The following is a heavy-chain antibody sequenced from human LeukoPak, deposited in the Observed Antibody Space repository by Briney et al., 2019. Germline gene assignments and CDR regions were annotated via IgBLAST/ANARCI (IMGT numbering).Heavy chain of an antibody. Sequence: ASVKVSCKASGYTFTGYYMHWVRQAPGQGLEWMGWINPNSGGTNYAQKFQGRVTMTRDTSTSTVYMELSSLRSEDTAVYYCARDAHPRNYGSGSYSHWGQGTLVTVSS. CDR1: GYTFTGYY. CDR3: ARDAHPRNYGSGSYSH. V-gene: IGHV1-2*02. D-gene: IGHD3-10*01. J-gene: IGHJ4*02. CDR2: INPNSGGT.